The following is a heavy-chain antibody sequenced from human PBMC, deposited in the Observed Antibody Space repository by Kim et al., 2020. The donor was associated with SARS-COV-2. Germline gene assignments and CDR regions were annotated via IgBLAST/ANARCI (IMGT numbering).Heavy chain of an antibody. V-gene: IGHV3-13*01. CDR1: GFTFSSYD. D-gene: IGHD4-4*01. Sequence: GGSLRLSCAASGFTFSSYDMHWVRQATGKGLEWVSAIGTAGDTYYPGSVKGRFTISRENAKNSLYLQMNSLRAGDTAVYYCARVPTTVTSAYYYYGMDVWGQGTTVTVSS. CDR2: IGTAGDT. J-gene: IGHJ6*02. CDR3: ARVPTTVTSAYYYYGMDV.